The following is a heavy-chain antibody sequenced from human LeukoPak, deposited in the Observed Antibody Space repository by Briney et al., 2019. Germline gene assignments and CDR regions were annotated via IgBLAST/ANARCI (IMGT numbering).Heavy chain of an antibody. CDR3: AGAPYDSSGYYYY. Sequence: GGSLRLSCAASGFTFSSYSMNWVRQAPGKGLEWVSSISSSSYIYYADSVKGRFTISRDNAKNSLYLQMNSLRAEDTAVYYCAGAPYDSSGYYYYWGQGTLVTVSS. CDR2: ISSSSYI. D-gene: IGHD3-22*01. J-gene: IGHJ4*02. CDR1: GFTFSSYS. V-gene: IGHV3-21*01.